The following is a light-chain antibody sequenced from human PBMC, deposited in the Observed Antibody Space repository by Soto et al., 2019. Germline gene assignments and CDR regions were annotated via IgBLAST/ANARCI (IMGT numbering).Light chain of an antibody. CDR2: GAS. CDR3: QQYGTSPSWT. Sequence: ETVLTQSPGTLSLSPGERATLSCRASQSVSSNSLAWYQQRPGQAPRLLIYGASTRATGIPDRFSGSGSGTDFTLTVSRLEPDDFAVYYCQQYGTSPSWTFGQGTRWIS. J-gene: IGKJ1*01. CDR1: QSVSSNS. V-gene: IGKV3-20*01.